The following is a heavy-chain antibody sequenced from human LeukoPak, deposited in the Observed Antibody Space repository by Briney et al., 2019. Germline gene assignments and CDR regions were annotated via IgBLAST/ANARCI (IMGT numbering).Heavy chain of an antibody. J-gene: IGHJ6*02. CDR3: ARVGYGDYYYYYGMDV. CDR1: GFTVSSNY. CDR2: IYSGGST. V-gene: IGHV3-53*01. Sequence: PGGSLRLSCAVSGFTVSSNYMSWVRQAPGKGLEWVSVIYSGGSTYYADSVKGRFTISRDNSKNTLYLQMNSLRAEDTAVYYCARVGYGDYYYYYGMDVWGQGTTVTVSS. D-gene: IGHD4-17*01.